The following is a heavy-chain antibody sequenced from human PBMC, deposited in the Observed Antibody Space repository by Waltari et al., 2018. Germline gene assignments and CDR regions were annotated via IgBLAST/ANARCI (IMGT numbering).Heavy chain of an antibody. CDR1: GFTFSSYG. Sequence: QVQLVESGGGVVQPGRSLRLSCAASGFTFSSYGMPWVRQAPGKGLEWVAVIWYDGSNKYYADSVKGRFTISRDNSKNTLYLQMNSLRAEDTAMYYCAKEVEGGGVGATNNWFDPWGQGTLVTVSS. D-gene: IGHD1-26*01. J-gene: IGHJ5*02. CDR2: IWYDGSNK. V-gene: IGHV3-30*18. CDR3: AKEVEGGGVGATNNWFDP.